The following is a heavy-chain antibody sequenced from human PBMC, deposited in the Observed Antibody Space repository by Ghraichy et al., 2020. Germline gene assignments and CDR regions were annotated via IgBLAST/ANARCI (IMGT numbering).Heavy chain of an antibody. J-gene: IGHJ4*02. CDR1: GGSISSGGYY. CDR3: ARAPSTVTPNEVEY. D-gene: IGHD4-17*01. V-gene: IGHV4-31*03. Sequence: LSLTCTVSGGSISSGGYYWSWIRQHPGKGLEWIGYIYYSGSTYYNPSLKSRVTISVDTSKNQFSLKLSSVTAADTAVYYCARAPSTVTPNEVEYWGQGTLVTVSS. CDR2: IYYSGST.